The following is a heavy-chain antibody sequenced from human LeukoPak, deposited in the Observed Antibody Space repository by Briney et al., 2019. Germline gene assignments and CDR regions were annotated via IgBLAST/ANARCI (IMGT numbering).Heavy chain of an antibody. CDR2: TSRKTVDP. Sequence: ASETVSCKASGSTVTSFYLHWVRQAPGQPLEWMGLTSRKTVDPTYDQKVQVSLNMTRDRSTSTVYIELHSRRSEYTCVYYCARSRDYYRVYFDNWGQGTPVPVSS. J-gene: IGHJ4*02. CDR3: ARSRDYYRVYFDN. CDR1: GSTVTSFY. V-gene: IGHV1-46*01. D-gene: IGHD3-22*01.